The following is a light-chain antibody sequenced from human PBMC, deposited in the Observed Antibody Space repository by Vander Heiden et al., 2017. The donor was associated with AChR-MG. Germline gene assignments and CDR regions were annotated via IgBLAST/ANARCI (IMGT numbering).Light chain of an antibody. Sequence: EIVMTQSPATLSESPGERATLSCRASQSVSSNLAWYQQKPGQAPRLLIYGASTRATGIPARFSGSGSGTEFTLTISSLQSEDFAVYYCQQDNNWPLTFGGGTKVEIK. CDR1: QSVSSN. CDR2: GAS. J-gene: IGKJ4*01. CDR3: QQDNNWPLT. V-gene: IGKV3-15*01.